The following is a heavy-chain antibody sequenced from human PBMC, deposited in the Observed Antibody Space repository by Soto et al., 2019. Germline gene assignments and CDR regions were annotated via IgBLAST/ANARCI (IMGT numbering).Heavy chain of an antibody. D-gene: IGHD3-3*01. CDR3: ARGPLPAFTDFWSGPHVNDAFDI. CDR2: INSDGSST. CDR1: GFTFSSYW. J-gene: IGHJ3*02. V-gene: IGHV3-74*01. Sequence: GGSLRLSCAASGFTFSSYWMHWVRQAPGKGLVWVSRINSDGSSTSYADSVKGRFTISRDNAKNTLYLQMNSLRAEDTAVYYCARGPLPAFTDFWSGPHVNDAFDIWGQGTMVTVSS.